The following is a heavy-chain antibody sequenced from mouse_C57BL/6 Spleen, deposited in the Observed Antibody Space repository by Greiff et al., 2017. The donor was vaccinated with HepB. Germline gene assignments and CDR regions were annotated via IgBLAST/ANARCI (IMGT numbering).Heavy chain of an antibody. Sequence: VQLQQSGPELVKPGASVKISCKASGYTFTDYYMNWVKQSHGKSLEWIGDINPNNGGTSYNQKFKGKATLTVDKSSSTAYMELRSLTSEDSAVYYCARYYSNYDYAMDYWGQGTSVTVSS. CDR3: ARYYSNYDYAMDY. V-gene: IGHV1-26*01. CDR1: GYTFTDYY. D-gene: IGHD2-5*01. CDR2: INPNNGGT. J-gene: IGHJ4*01.